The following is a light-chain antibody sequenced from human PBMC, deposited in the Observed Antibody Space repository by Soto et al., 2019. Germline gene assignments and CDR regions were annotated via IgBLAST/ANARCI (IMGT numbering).Light chain of an antibody. CDR2: DAS. V-gene: IGKV1-5*01. CDR3: QHYHSDPWP. Sequence: DIEMTQSPSTLSASVGDRVTITCRASQTIRRWLAWYQQRPGKAPKVLIYDASTLESGVPARFSGSGSETEFTLTISSLQPEDSATYYCQHYHSDPWPFGQGPKVDIK. J-gene: IGKJ1*01. CDR1: QTIRRW.